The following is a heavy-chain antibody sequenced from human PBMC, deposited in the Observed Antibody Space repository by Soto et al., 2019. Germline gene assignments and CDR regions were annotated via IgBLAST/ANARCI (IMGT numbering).Heavy chain of an antibody. CDR3: ASLHSGETGTTPYYYYGMDV. Sequence: SETLSLTCTVSGVSISSYDCSWVRHPPRPGKERVGNIHYSGSGNYNHSPKIRVTISVDTSKNQFSLKLSSVTAADTAVYYCASLHSGETGTTPYYYYGMDVWGQGTTVTVSS. CDR1: GVSISSYD. V-gene: IGHV4-59*13. CDR2: IHYSGSG. J-gene: IGHJ6*02. D-gene: IGHD1-7*01.